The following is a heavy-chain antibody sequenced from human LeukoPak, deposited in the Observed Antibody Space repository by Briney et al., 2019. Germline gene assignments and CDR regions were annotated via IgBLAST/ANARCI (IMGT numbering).Heavy chain of an antibody. CDR2: ISSRSSTI. CDR1: GFTFSDYY. Sequence: PGGSLRLSCAASGFTFSDYYMSWIRQAPGKGLEWVSYISSRSSTIYYADSVKGRFTISRDNAKNTLYLQMNSLRAEDTAVYYCARMSAVAGGLDYWGQGTLVTVSS. CDR3: ARMSAVAGGLDY. D-gene: IGHD6-19*01. J-gene: IGHJ4*02. V-gene: IGHV3-11*04.